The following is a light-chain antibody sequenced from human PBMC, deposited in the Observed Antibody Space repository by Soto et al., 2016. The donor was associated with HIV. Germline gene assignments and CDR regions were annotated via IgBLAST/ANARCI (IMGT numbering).Light chain of an antibody. CDR2: AAS. Sequence: DIQMTQSPSTLSASVGDRVTITCRASQSINDWLAWYQQRPGKAPKLLLYAASRLNSGVPSRFSGSGSGTDYTLTISSLQPGDFATYYCQQYFSSPRTFALGDQAGDQ. J-gene: IGKJ2*02. CDR3: QQYFSSPRT. V-gene: IGKV1-NL1*01. CDR1: QSINDW.